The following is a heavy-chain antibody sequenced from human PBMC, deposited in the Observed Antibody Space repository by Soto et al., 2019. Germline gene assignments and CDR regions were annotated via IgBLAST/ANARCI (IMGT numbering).Heavy chain of an antibody. D-gene: IGHD3-16*01. Sequence: EVQLVESGGGLVQPGRSLRLSCGASGCIFGSYGMNWVRQAPGKGLEWVLYISSSSSTIYSADSVKGRFTISRDNAKNSLYLQMNSLRAEDTAVYYCAIDRGRISTLVFFDYWGQGTLVTVSS. CDR3: AIDRGRISTLVFFDY. CDR1: GCIFGSYG. V-gene: IGHV3-48*01. CDR2: ISSSSSTI. J-gene: IGHJ4*02.